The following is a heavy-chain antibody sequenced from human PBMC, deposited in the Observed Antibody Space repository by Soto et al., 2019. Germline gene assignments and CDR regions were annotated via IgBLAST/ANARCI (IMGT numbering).Heavy chain of an antibody. CDR1: GFTFSSYG. Sequence: QVQLVESGGGVVQPGRSLRLSCAASGFTFSSYGMHWVRQAPGKGLEWVAVISYDGSNKYYADSVKGRFTISRDNSKNTLYLQMNSLRAEDTAVYYCAKGEGAYCVGDCYSPFDYWGQGTLVTVSS. J-gene: IGHJ4*02. CDR2: ISYDGSNK. D-gene: IGHD2-21*02. V-gene: IGHV3-30*18. CDR3: AKGEGAYCVGDCYSPFDY.